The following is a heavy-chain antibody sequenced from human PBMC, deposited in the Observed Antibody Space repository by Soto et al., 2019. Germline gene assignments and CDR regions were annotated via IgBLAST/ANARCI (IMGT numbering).Heavy chain of an antibody. CDR1: GGSISSYY. CDR2: IYYSGST. Sequence: SETLSLTCTVSGGSISSYYWSWIRQPPRKGLEWIGYIYYSGSTNYNPSLKSRVTISVDTSKNQFSLKLSSVTAADTAVYYCARHPQYSSSWYWNWFDPWGQGTLVTVSS. D-gene: IGHD6-13*01. J-gene: IGHJ5*02. V-gene: IGHV4-59*08. CDR3: ARHPQYSSSWYWNWFDP.